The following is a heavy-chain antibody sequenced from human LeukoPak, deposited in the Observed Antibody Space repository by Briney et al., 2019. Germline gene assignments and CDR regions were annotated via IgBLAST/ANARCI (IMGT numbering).Heavy chain of an antibody. D-gene: IGHD6-13*01. CDR2: INKDGRQT. V-gene: IGHV3-7*01. CDR3: ATSLDAPGNY. CDR1: GFTFSTSW. J-gene: IGHJ4*02. Sequence: PGGSLRLSCVVSGFTFSTSWMAWVRQAPGKGLEWLANINKDGRQTYYVDSVKGRFTISRDNAENSLHLQMNSLRAEGTAVYYCATSLDAPGNYWGQGSLVTVSS.